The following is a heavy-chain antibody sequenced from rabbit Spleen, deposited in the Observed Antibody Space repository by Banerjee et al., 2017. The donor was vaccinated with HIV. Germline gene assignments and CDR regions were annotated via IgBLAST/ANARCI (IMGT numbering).Heavy chain of an antibody. Sequence: QSLEESGGDLVKPGASLTLTCTASGLDFSSDYWICWVRQAPGKGLEWIACIYAGSSDSTYYASWAKGRFTISKTSSTTVTLQMTSLTAADTATYFCARAIVPWLGLTRLDLWGPGTLVTVS. CDR1: GLDFSSDYW. J-gene: IGHJ3*01. CDR3: ARAIVPWLGLTRLDL. D-gene: IGHD4-1*01. V-gene: IGHV1S40*01. CDR2: IYAGSSDST.